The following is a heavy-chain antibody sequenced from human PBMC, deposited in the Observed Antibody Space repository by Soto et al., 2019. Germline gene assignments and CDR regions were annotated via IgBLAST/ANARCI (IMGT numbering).Heavy chain of an antibody. CDR3: AREPAASAYYYGMDV. D-gene: IGHD6-13*01. Sequence: ASETLSLTCTVSGGSISSGGYYWSWTRQHPGKGLEWIGYIYYSGSTYYNPSLKSRVTISVDTSKNQFSLKLSSVTAAVTAVYYCAREPAASAYYYGMDVWGQGTTVTVSS. CDR2: IYYSGST. CDR1: GGSISSGGYY. V-gene: IGHV4-31*03. J-gene: IGHJ6*01.